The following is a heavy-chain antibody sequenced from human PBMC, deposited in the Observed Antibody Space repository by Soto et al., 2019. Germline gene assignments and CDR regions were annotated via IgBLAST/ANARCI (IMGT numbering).Heavy chain of an antibody. CDR1: GFTFSNFG. D-gene: IGHD4-4*01. CDR3: VSLTTTHWFDP. Sequence: SLRLSCSASGFTFSNFGMHWVRQAPGKGLEYVSAISSNGGSTYYADSVKGRFSISRDNSKNTLYLQMSSLRPEDTAVYYCVSLTTTHWFDPWGQGTLVTVSS. V-gene: IGHV3-64D*08. J-gene: IGHJ5*02. CDR2: ISSNGGST.